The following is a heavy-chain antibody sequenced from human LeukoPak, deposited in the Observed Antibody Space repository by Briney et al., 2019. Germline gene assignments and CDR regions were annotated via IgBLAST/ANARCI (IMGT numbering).Heavy chain of an antibody. CDR1: GYSFTSYW. D-gene: IGHD1-26*01. CDR2: IYPGDSDT. J-gene: IGHJ3*02. Sequence: GESLKISCKGSGYSFTSYWIGWVRQMPGKGLEWMGIIYPGDSDTRYSPSFQGRVTISADKSISTAYLQWSSLKASDTAMYYCARPIVGAHDAFDIWGQGTMVTVSS. V-gene: IGHV5-51*01. CDR3: ARPIVGAHDAFDI.